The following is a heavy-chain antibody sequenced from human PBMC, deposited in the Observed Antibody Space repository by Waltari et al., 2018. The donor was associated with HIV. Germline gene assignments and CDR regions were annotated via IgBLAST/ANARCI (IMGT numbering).Heavy chain of an antibody. CDR3: ARGAYYDSHGMDV. Sequence: QVQLQESGPGLVKHPQTLSLPCTLTGSPSRRRSYYRYRFQQPAGKGLELMGGIYTSGSTNYNPSLKSRVTISVDTSKNQFSLKLSSVTAADTAVYYCARGAYYDSHGMDVWGQGTTVTVSS. D-gene: IGHD3-3*01. CDR2: IYTSGST. V-gene: IGHV4-61*02. J-gene: IGHJ6*02. CDR1: GSPSRRRSYY.